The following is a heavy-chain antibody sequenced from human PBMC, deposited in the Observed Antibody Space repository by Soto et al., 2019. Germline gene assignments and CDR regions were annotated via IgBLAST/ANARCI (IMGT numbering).Heavy chain of an antibody. CDR3: AKNLADYYGSGSPHYYYYYGMDV. Sequence: PGGSLRLSCAASGFTFCSYAMSWVRQAPGKGLEWVSAISGSGGSTYYADSVKGRFTISRDNSKNTLYLQMNSLRAEDTAVYYCAKNLADYYGSGSPHYYYYYGMDVWGQGTTVTVSS. J-gene: IGHJ6*02. CDR1: GFTFCSYA. V-gene: IGHV3-23*01. CDR2: ISGSGGST. D-gene: IGHD3-10*01.